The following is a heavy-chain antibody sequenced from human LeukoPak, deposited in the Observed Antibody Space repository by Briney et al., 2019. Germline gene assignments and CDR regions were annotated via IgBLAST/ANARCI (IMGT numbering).Heavy chain of an antibody. D-gene: IGHD2/OR15-2a*01. Sequence: PGGSLRLSCAASGFTFSSYAMHWVRQAPGKGLEWVSAFSGGGDSYYADSVRGRFTISRDNSKKILYLQMNSLRAEDTAVYYCGKEVERHFDLKYWGQGTLVTVSS. CDR2: FSGGGDS. CDR1: GFTFSSYA. V-gene: IGHV3-23*01. J-gene: IGHJ4*02. CDR3: GKEVERHFDLKY.